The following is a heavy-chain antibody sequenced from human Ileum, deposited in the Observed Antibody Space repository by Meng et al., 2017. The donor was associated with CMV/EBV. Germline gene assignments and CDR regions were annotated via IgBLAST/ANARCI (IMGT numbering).Heavy chain of an antibody. CDR1: GGTFSGYA. J-gene: IGHJ6*02. V-gene: IGHV1-69*05. CDR3: ARATMVRGVMSYYYYGMDV. Sequence: SVKVSCKASGGTFSGYAISWVRQAPGQGLEWMGGIIPIFGTSNYAQKFQGRVTITTDESTSTAYMELSSLRSEDTAVYYCARATMVRGVMSYYYYGMDVWGQGTTVTVSS. D-gene: IGHD3-10*01. CDR2: IIPIFGTS.